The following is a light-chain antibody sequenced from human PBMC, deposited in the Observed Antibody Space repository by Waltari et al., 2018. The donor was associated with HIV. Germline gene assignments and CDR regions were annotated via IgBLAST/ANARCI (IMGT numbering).Light chain of an antibody. CDR3: HQTYSPLWT. J-gene: IGKJ1*01. V-gene: IGKV1-39*01. CDR2: AAS. Sequence: DIQMTQSPSSLSASVGDRVTITCRASQTISTYLNWYQQKPGKAPKVVIFAASTLQSGVPSRFSGSGSGTHFTLTITSLQPDDFATYYCHQTYSPLWTFGQGTKVEIK. CDR1: QTISTY.